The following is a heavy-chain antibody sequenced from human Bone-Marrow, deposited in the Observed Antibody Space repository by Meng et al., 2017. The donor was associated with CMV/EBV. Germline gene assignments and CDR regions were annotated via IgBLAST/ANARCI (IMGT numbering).Heavy chain of an antibody. Sequence: GESLKISCAASGFTFSSYSMNWVRQAPGKGLEWVSSISSSSSYIYYADSVKGRFTISRDNAKNSRNLQMNSLRAEDTAGYYCAREEWGRGGWGFDPWGQGTLVTFSS. D-gene: IGHD3-16*01. J-gene: IGHJ5*02. CDR3: AREEWGRGGWGFDP. V-gene: IGHV3-21*01. CDR2: ISSSSSYI. CDR1: GFTFSSYS.